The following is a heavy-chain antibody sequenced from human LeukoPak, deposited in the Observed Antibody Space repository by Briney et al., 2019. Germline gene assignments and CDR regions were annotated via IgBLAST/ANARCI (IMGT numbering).Heavy chain of an antibody. CDR2: IYPGDSDT. D-gene: IGHD3-22*01. J-gene: IGHJ3*02. Sequence: GESLKISCRGSGYRFTSYWIGWVRQMPGKGLEWMGIIYPGDSDTRYSPSFQGQVTISADKSINTAYLQWSSLKASDTAMYYCVRVDSGGYVRPFDIWGQGTMVTVSS. CDR1: GYRFTSYW. V-gene: IGHV5-51*01. CDR3: VRVDSGGYVRPFDI.